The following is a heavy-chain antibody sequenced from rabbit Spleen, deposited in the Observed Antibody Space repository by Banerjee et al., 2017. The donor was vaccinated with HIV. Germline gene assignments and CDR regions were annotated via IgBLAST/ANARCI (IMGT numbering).Heavy chain of an antibody. CDR2: IDPVFGIT. Sequence: HLKESGGGLVQPGGSLKLSCTASGFTLSSYYMNWVRQAPGKGLEWIGYIDPVFGITYYANWVSGRFSISRENAQNTVFLQMTSLTAADTATYFCARGSATMTMVITGYYFNLWGQGTLVTVS. CDR1: GFTLSSYY. D-gene: IGHD2-1*01. J-gene: IGHJ4*01. CDR3: ARGSATMTMVITGYYFNL. V-gene: IGHV1S7*01.